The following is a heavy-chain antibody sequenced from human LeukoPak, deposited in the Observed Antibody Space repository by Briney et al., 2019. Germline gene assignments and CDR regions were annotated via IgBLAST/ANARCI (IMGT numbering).Heavy chain of an antibody. V-gene: IGHV4-59*08. J-gene: IGHJ4*02. CDR3: ARKFAAAGPYDY. Sequence: SETLSLTCTVSGGSISAYYWNWIRQPPGKGLEWIGYIYYSGSTYYNPSLKSRVTISVDTSKNQFSLKLSSVTAADTAVYYCARKFAAAGPYDYWGQGTLVTVSS. D-gene: IGHD6-13*01. CDR2: IYYSGST. CDR1: GGSISAYY.